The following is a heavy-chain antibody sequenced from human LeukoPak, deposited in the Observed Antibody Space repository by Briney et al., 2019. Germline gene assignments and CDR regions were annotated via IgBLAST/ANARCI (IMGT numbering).Heavy chain of an antibody. CDR1: GFTFSSYW. V-gene: IGHV3-7*01. Sequence: GGSLRLSFAASGFTFSSYWMTWVRQAPGKGLEWVANIKQDGSEKNYVDSVKGRFTISRDNAKNSLYLQMNSLRAEDTAVYYCVREARESGGFDYWGQGTLVTVSS. D-gene: IGHD5-24*01. CDR3: VREARESGGFDY. J-gene: IGHJ4*02. CDR2: IKQDGSEK.